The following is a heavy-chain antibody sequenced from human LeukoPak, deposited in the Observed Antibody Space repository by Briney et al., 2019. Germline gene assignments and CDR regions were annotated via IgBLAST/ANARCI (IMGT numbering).Heavy chain of an antibody. CDR1: GGSISSFY. CDR2: IYSSGSA. J-gene: IGHJ4*02. V-gene: IGHV4-59*01. CDR3: ARTPKYYGSGSYLDC. Sequence: PSETLSLTCTVSGGSISSFYWSCIRQPPGKGLEWIAYIYSSGSANYNPSLKSRVTISVDTSKNQFSLKLRSVTAADTAVYYCARTPKYYGSGSYLDCWGQGTLVTVSS. D-gene: IGHD3-10*01.